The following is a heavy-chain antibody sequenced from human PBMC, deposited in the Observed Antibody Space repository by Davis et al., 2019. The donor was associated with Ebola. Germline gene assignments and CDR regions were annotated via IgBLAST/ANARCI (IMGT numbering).Heavy chain of an antibody. CDR2: IRSKAYGGTT. CDR1: GFTFGDYA. D-gene: IGHD3-22*01. V-gene: IGHV3-49*04. J-gene: IGHJ6*02. CDR3: TRDQPYYYDSSGYYWRDYYYYYGMDV. Sequence: GESLKISCTASGFTFGDYAMSWVRQAPGKGLEWVGFIRSKAYGGTTEYAASVKGRFTISRDDSKSIAYLQMNSLKTEDTAVYYCTRDQPYYYDSSGYYWRDYYYYYGMDVWGQGTTVTVSS.